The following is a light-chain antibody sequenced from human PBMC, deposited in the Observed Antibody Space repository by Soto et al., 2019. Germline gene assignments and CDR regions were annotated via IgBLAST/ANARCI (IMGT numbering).Light chain of an antibody. CDR3: QQYGSSPPIT. V-gene: IGKV3-20*01. CDR2: GAF. CDR1: QSVSSY. J-gene: IGKJ5*01. Sequence: EIGITQPPATLPVSPGETATLPCRASQSVSSYLGWYQQKPGQAPRLLIYGAFSRATGIPDRFSGSGSGTDFTLTISRLEPEDFAVYYCQQYGSSPPITFGQGTRLEIK.